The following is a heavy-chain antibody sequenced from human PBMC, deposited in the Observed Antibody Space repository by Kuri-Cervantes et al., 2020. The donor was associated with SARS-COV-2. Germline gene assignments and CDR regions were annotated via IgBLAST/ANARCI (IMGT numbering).Heavy chain of an antibody. CDR1: GFTFSSYG. Sequence: LSLTCAASGFTFSSYGMHWVRQAPGKGLEWVAVISYDGSNKYYADSVKGRFTISRDNSKNTLYLQMNSLRAEDTAVYYCAKEYSGNWGYGYWGQGTLVTVSS. D-gene: IGHD1-26*01. V-gene: IGHV3-30*18. CDR2: ISYDGSNK. CDR3: AKEYSGNWGYGY. J-gene: IGHJ4*02.